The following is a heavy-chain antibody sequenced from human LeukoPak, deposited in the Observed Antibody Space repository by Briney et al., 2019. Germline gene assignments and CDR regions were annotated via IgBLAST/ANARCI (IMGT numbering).Heavy chain of an antibody. CDR3: ARHPVIWPQYPS. CDR1: GGSVSSGSYY. J-gene: IGHJ5*02. Sequence: SETLSLTCTVSGGSVSSGSYYWSWIRQPPGKGLEWIGSIYYSGSIYYNPSLKSRVTISVDTSKNQFSLKLSSVTAADTAVYYCARHPVIWPQYPSWGQGTLVTVSS. D-gene: IGHD5-24*01. V-gene: IGHV4-39*01. CDR2: IYYSGSI.